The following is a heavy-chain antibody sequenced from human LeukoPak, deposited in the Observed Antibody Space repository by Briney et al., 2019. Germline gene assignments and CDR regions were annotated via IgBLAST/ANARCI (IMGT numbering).Heavy chain of an antibody. CDR1: GGTFSSYA. D-gene: IGHD4-17*01. CDR2: IIPVFGTA. Sequence: ASVKVSCKASGGTFSSYAISWVRQAPGQGLERMGGIIPVFGTANYAQKFQGRVTITADESTSTAYMELSSLRSEDTAVYYCARGGTVTNPLYYFDYWGQGTLVTVSS. CDR3: ARGGTVTNPLYYFDY. J-gene: IGHJ4*02. V-gene: IGHV1-69*13.